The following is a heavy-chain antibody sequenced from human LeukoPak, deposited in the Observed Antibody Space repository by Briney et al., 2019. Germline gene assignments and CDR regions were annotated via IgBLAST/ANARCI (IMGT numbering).Heavy chain of an antibody. CDR2: INHSGST. J-gene: IGHJ4*02. D-gene: IGHD3-9*01. Sequence: SETLSLTCAVYGGSFSGYYWSWIRQPPGKGLEWIGEINHSGSTNYNPSLKSRVTISVDTPKNQFSLKLSSVTAADTAVYYCARDILTGYYLDYWGQGTLVTVSS. CDR1: GGSFSGYY. V-gene: IGHV4-34*01. CDR3: ARDILTGYYLDY.